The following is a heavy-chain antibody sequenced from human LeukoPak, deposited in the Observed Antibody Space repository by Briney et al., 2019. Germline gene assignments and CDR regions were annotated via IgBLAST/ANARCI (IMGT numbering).Heavy chain of an antibody. Sequence: ASVKVSCKVSGYTLTELSMHWVRQAPGKGLEWMGGFDPEDGETIYAQKFQGRVTMTEDTSTDTAYMELSSLRSEDTAVYYCATFFTMVRGVIIGLKVPNCTWGQGTLVTVSS. CDR2: FDPEDGET. J-gene: IGHJ5*02. D-gene: IGHD3-10*01. CDR1: GYTLTELS. V-gene: IGHV1-24*01. CDR3: ATFFTMVRGVIIGLKVPNCT.